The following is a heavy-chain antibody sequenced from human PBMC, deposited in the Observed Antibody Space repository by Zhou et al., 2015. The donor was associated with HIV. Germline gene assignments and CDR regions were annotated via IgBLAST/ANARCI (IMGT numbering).Heavy chain of an antibody. CDR3: ARERGGATRPGWRYFDL. Sequence: QVQLVQSGAEVKKPGSSVKVSCKASGGTFSSNGISWVRQAPGQGLEWLGGITPILGTAKYAQKFQDRVTITADRSTNTAYMELRSLRFDDTAVYCARERGGATRPGWRYFDLWGRGTQVIVSS. J-gene: IGHJ2*01. D-gene: IGHD6-6*01. CDR1: GGTFSSNG. V-gene: IGHV1-69*06. CDR2: ITPILGTA.